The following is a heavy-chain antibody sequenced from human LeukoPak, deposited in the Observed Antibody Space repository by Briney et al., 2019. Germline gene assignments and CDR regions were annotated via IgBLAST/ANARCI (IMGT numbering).Heavy chain of an antibody. J-gene: IGHJ4*02. CDR2: ISSSSSYI. D-gene: IGHD6-19*01. CDR3: AREEHSSGWYVFPMDY. Sequence: GGSLRLSCAASGFTFSSYSMNWVRRAPGKGLEWVSSISSSSSYIYYADSVKGRFTISRDNAKNSLYLQMNSLRAEDTAVYYCAREEHSSGWYVFPMDYWGQGTLVTVSS. V-gene: IGHV3-21*01. CDR1: GFTFSSYS.